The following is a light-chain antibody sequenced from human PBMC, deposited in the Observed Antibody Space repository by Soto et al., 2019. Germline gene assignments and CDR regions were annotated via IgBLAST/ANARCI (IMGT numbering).Light chain of an antibody. CDR2: DVS. CDR3: ISHTMSGTLWV. CDR1: SSDIGGSNY. Sequence: QSALTQPASVSGSPGQSITISCTGTSSDIGGSNYVSWYQHLPGKAPKLMISDVSNRPSGISSRFSGSKSGNTASLTISGLQADDEADYYCISHTMSGTLWVFGGGTKLTVL. J-gene: IGLJ3*02. V-gene: IGLV2-14*01.